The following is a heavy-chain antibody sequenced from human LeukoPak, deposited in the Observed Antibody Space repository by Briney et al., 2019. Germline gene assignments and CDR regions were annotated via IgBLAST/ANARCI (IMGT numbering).Heavy chain of an antibody. CDR2: ISSFSGTI. CDR3: ARGADARRRYYYMDV. V-gene: IGHV3-48*01. Sequence: GGSLRLSCVASGITFSSYSMNWVRQAPGKGLEWVSYISSFSGTINYADSVKGRFTISRDNAKNSLYLQMNSLRAEDTAVYYCARGADARRRYYYMDVWGKGTTVTISS. CDR1: GITFSSYS. D-gene: IGHD6-25*01. J-gene: IGHJ6*03.